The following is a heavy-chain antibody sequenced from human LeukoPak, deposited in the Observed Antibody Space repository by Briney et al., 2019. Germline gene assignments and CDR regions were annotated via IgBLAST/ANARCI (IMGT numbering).Heavy chain of an antibody. CDR1: GGTFTSYA. V-gene: IGHV1-69*04. D-gene: IGHD2-15*01. Sequence: ASVKVSCKASGGTFTSYAISWVRQAPGQGLEWMGRIIPILDIANYAQNFQGRVTITADKSTSTAYMELSSLRSEDTAMYYCARAGYCSGRSCYEGPFDRWGQGTLVTVSS. J-gene: IGHJ5*02. CDR2: IIPILDIA. CDR3: ARAGYCSGRSCYEGPFDR.